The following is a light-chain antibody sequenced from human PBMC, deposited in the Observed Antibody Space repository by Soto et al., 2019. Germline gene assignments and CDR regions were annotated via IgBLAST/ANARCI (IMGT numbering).Light chain of an antibody. CDR2: XXX. CDR3: HHYHNWPAWT. J-gene: IGKJ1*01. V-gene: IGKV3-15*01. CDR1: QSVSSGH. Sequence: EIVLTQSPGTLSLSPGERASLSCRASQSVSSGHLAWYQXXXGXXSXXXXXXXXXXXTCIHAKFSGSGSGTELTLTISSLQSEDFSVYYCHHYHNWPAWTFGLWTNVDIK.